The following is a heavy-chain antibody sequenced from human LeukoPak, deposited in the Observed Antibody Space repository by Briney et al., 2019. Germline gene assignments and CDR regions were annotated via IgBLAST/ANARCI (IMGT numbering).Heavy chain of an antibody. CDR3: ARATYDYGGIFDY. J-gene: IGHJ4*02. V-gene: IGHV4-34*01. Sequence: GSLRLSCAASGFTFSNHGMNWVRQPPGKGLEWIGEINHSGSTNYNPSLKSRVTISVDTSKNQFSLKLSSVTAADTAVYYCARATYDYGGIFDYWGQGTLVTVSS. CDR1: GFTFSNHG. D-gene: IGHD4-23*01. CDR2: INHSGST.